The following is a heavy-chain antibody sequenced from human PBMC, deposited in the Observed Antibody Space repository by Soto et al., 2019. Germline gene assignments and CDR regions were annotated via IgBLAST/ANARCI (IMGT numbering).Heavy chain of an antibody. CDR1: GDSMSTYC. Sequence: PXAILSLTLTVSGDSMSTYCGNWIRQSAEKGLEWIGRISATGTTTYIPSLKSRITLSVDTSKNEFSLNLKFVTAADTAVYFCERDQSGAADLWGQGTMVTVSS. J-gene: IGHJ3*01. CDR3: ERDQSGAADL. V-gene: IGHV4-4*07. CDR2: ISATGTT. D-gene: IGHD7-27*01.